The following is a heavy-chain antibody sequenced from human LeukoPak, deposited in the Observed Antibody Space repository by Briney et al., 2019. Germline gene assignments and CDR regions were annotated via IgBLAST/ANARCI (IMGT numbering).Heavy chain of an antibody. Sequence: GGSLRLSCAASGFTFTRNNMHWVRQAPGKGLEWVAVISYDGSNKYYADSVKGRFTISRDNSKNTLYLQMNSLRAEDTAVYYCARDRYGSVGFDYWGQGTLVTVSS. CDR2: ISYDGSNK. J-gene: IGHJ4*02. CDR1: GFTFTRNN. V-gene: IGHV3-30*19. CDR3: ARDRYGSVGFDY. D-gene: IGHD3-10*01.